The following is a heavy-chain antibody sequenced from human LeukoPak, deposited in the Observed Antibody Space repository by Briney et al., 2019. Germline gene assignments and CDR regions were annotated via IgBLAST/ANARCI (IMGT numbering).Heavy chain of an antibody. CDR3: VKDKISSWYTFDY. D-gene: IGHD6-13*01. J-gene: IGHJ4*02. Sequence: GGSLRLSCAASGYTFFSTYWMHWVRQAPGKGLEYVSAISSNGSNTYYADSVKGRFTITRDNSKNTHNSKNMVYLQMSSLRAEDTAVYYCVKDKISSWYTFDYWGQGTLVTVSS. CDR1: GYTFFSTYW. V-gene: IGHV3-64D*06. CDR2: ISSNGSNT.